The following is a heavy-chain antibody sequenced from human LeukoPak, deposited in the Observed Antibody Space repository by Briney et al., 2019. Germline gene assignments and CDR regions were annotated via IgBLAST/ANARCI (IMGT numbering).Heavy chain of an antibody. CDR2: IKPGGSEK. CDR1: GFTFSDYW. Sequence: GGSLRLSCAASGFTFSDYWMSWVRQAPGKGLEWVATIKPGGSEKFYVDSVKGRFTISRDNAENSLSLQMNSLRAEDTALYYCAKDAHTHMRGGLDYWGQGTLVTVSS. V-gene: IGHV3-7*03. J-gene: IGHJ4*02. CDR3: AKDAHTHMRGGLDY. D-gene: IGHD3-16*01.